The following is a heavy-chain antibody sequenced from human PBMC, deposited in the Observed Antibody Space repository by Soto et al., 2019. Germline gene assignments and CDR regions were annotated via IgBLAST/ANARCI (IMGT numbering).Heavy chain of an antibody. J-gene: IGHJ5*02. V-gene: IGHV3-21*01. CDR2: ISSSSSYI. CDR1: GFTFSSYS. Sequence: GGSLRLSCAASGFTFSSYSMNWVRQAPGKGPEWVSSISSSSSYIYYADSVKGRFTISRDNAKNSLYLQMNSLRAEDTAVYYFARDRISSGRLQPNWLDPCGQALLVTVS. D-gene: IGHD6-6*01. CDR3: ARDRISSGRLQPNWLDP.